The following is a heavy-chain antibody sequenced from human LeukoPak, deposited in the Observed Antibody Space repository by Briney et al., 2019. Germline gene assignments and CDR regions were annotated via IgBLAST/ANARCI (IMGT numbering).Heavy chain of an antibody. CDR3: ARLRGWGTMIVVAPFDP. J-gene: IGHJ5*02. D-gene: IGHD3-22*01. Sequence: ASVTVSFTASGYTFTIYDINWVRQATGQGLEWMGWMNPNSGNTGYAQKFQGRVTMTRNTSISTAYMELSSLRSEDTAVYYCARLRGWGTMIVVAPFDPWGQGTLVTVSS. CDR2: MNPNSGNT. V-gene: IGHV1-8*01. CDR1: GYTFTIYD.